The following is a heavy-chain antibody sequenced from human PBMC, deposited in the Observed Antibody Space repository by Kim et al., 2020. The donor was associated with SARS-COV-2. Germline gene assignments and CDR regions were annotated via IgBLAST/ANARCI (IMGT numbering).Heavy chain of an antibody. CDR3: ARARQCRSISCYSCDY. CDR1: GGSFSGNS. D-gene: IGHD6-13*01. Sequence: SETLSLTCAVYGGSFSGNSWSWSRQRPGKGLELIGESNHSGSTNYNSTLKSRITITVYTYKNQFSLKLSSVTAADTAVDVYARARQCRSISCYSCDYGS. J-gene: IGHJ4*01. V-gene: IGHV4-34*01. CDR2: SNHSGST.